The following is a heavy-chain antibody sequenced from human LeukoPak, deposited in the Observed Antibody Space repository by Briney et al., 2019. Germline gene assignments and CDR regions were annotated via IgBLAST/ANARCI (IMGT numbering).Heavy chain of an antibody. CDR2: IIPILGIA. Sequence: ASVKVSCKASGGTFSSYAISWVRQAPGQGLEWMGRIIPILGIANYAQKFQGRVTITADKSTSTAYMELSSLRSEDTAVYYCARAYGDRAAFDIWGQGTMVTVSS. CDR3: ARAYGDRAAFDI. V-gene: IGHV1-69*04. CDR1: GGTFSSYA. J-gene: IGHJ3*02. D-gene: IGHD3-10*01.